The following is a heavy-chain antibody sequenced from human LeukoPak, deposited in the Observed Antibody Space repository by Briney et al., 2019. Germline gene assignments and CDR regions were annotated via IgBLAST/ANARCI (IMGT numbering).Heavy chain of an antibody. Sequence: PGGSLRLSCAASGFTFSSYAMSWVRQAPGKGLEWVSAISGSGGSTYYADSVKGRFTISRDNSKNTLYLQMNSLRAEDTAVYYCAKDLHPAAAGTPVLYYFDYWGQGTLVTVSS. V-gene: IGHV3-23*01. D-gene: IGHD6-13*01. CDR2: ISGSGGST. J-gene: IGHJ4*02. CDR3: AKDLHPAAAGTPVLYYFDY. CDR1: GFTFSSYA.